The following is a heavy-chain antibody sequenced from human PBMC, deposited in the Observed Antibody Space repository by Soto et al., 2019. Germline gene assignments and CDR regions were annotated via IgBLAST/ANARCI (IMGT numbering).Heavy chain of an antibody. D-gene: IGHD6-19*01. CDR2: ISGSGGST. J-gene: IGHJ2*01. CDR3: AKRYSSLPVSSGWYVYWYFDL. V-gene: IGHV3-23*01. Sequence: GGSLRLSCAASGFTFSSYAMSWVRQAPGKGLEWVSAISGSGGSTYYADSVKGRFTISRDNSKNTLYLQMNSLRAEDTAVYYCAKRYSSLPVSSGWYVYWYFDLWGRGTLVTVSS. CDR1: GFTFSSYA.